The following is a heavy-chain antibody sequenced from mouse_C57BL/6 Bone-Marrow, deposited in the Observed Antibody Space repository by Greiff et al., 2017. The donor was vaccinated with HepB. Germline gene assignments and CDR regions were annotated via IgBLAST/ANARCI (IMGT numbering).Heavy chain of an antibody. D-gene: IGHD1-1*01. V-gene: IGHV14-4*01. CDR1: GFNIKDDY. CDR2: IDPENGDT. J-gene: IGHJ2*01. Sequence: EVQLQESGAELVRPGASVKLSCTASGFNIKDDYMHWVKQRPEQGLEWIGWIDPENGDTEYASKFQGKATITADTSSNTAYLQLSSLTSEDTAVYYCTTLNTTVVDFDYWGQGTTLTVSS. CDR3: TTLNTTVVDFDY.